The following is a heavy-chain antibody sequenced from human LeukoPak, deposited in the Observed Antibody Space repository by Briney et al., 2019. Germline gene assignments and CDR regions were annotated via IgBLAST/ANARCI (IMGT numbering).Heavy chain of an antibody. CDR1: GYTFTGYY. D-gene: IGHD3-10*01. J-gene: IGHJ3*02. Sequence: VASVKVSCKTSGYTFTGYYIHWVRQAPGHGLEWMGWISPNSGDTNYAQKFQDRVTMTRDTSINTAYMELSRLRSDDSAVYYCARVPGHPGAFDIWGQGTMVTVSS. V-gene: IGHV1-2*02. CDR2: ISPNSGDT. CDR3: ARVPGHPGAFDI.